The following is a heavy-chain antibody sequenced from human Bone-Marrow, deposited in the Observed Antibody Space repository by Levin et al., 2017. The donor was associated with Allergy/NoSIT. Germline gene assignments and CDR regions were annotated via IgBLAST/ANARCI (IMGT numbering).Heavy chain of an antibody. D-gene: IGHD6-13*01. J-gene: IGHJ6*03. CDR3: ARDQQQQLVRGGFYYDYYYMDV. Sequence: PGGSLRLSCAASGFTFSDHYMDWVRQGPGKGLEWVGRTRDKANSYTTEYAASVKGRFTISRDDSKNSVYLQMNSLKTEDTAVYYCARDQQQQLVRGGFYYDYYYMDVWGKGTTVTVSS. V-gene: IGHV3-72*01. CDR1: GFTFSDHY. CDR2: TRDKANSYTT.